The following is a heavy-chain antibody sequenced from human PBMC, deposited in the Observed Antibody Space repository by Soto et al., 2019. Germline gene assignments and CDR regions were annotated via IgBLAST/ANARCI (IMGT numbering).Heavy chain of an antibody. CDR1: GYGFTTYG. V-gene: IGHV1-18*01. D-gene: IGHD1-1*01. CDR2: ISAHNGNT. Sequence: QVHLVQSGAEVKKPGASVKVSCKGSGYGFTTYGITWVRQAPGQGLEWMAWISAHNGNTNYAQKLQGRVTVTRDTSTSTAYMELMSLRSAVTAVYYCARGRYGDYWGQGALVTVSS. CDR3: ARGRYGDY. J-gene: IGHJ4*02.